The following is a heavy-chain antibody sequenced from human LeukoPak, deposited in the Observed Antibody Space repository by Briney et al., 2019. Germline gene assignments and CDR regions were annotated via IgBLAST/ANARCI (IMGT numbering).Heavy chain of an antibody. CDR1: GYTFTSYF. Sequence: GASVKVSFKASGYTFTSYFMHWVRQAPGQGLEWMGVINPSGGNTGYAQKFQGRLIVTRDTSTSTLYMELSSLTSEDSAVYYCARDLPTGYASMAYGGQGTLLIVSS. V-gene: IGHV1-46*01. CDR2: INPSGGNT. J-gene: IGHJ4*02. D-gene: IGHD3-16*01. CDR3: ARDLPTGYASMAY.